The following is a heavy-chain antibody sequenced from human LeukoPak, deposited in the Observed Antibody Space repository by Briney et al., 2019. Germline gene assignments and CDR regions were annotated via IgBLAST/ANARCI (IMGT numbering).Heavy chain of an antibody. Sequence: GESLKISCKGSGYSFTSYWIGWVRQMPGKGLEWMGIIYPGDSDTRYSPSFQGQVTISADKSISTAYLQWSSLKASDTAMYYCARLFGLIEGNNAFDIWGQGTMVTVSS. V-gene: IGHV5-51*01. CDR3: ARLFGLIEGNNAFDI. D-gene: IGHD1/OR15-1a*01. CDR1: GYSFTSYW. J-gene: IGHJ3*02. CDR2: IYPGDSDT.